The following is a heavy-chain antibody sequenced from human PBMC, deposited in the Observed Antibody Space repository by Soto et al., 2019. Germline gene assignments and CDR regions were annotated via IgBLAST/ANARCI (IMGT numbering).Heavy chain of an antibody. CDR1: GGSIRSGDYY. D-gene: IGHD5-12*01. J-gene: IGHJ6*02. CDR2: IYYSGST. V-gene: IGHV4-30-4*01. Sequence: VQLQESGPGLVKPSQTLSLTCTVSGGSIRSGDYYWSWIRQPPGKGLEWIGYIYYSGSTYYNPSLKSRVTISVDTSKNQCTLKLISVTAADTAVYYCARDLYSGYAIHNFYGMDVWGQGTTVTVSS. CDR3: ARDLYSGYAIHNFYGMDV.